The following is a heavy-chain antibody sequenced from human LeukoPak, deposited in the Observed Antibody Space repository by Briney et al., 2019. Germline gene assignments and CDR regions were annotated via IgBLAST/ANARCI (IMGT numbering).Heavy chain of an antibody. J-gene: IGHJ5*02. D-gene: IGHD3-10*01. CDR2: ISSSSSTI. V-gene: IGHV3-48*01. CDR1: GFTFSSYS. Sequence: PGGSLRPSCAASGFTFSSYSMNWVRQAPGKGLEWVSYISSSSSTIYYADSVKGRFTISRDNAKNSLYLQMNSLRAEDTAVYYCAKELWFGTTNWFDPWGQGTLVTVSS. CDR3: AKELWFGTTNWFDP.